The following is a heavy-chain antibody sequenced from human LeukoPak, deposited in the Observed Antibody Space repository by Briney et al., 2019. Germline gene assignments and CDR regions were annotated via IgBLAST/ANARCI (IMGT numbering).Heavy chain of an antibody. V-gene: IGHV1-69*01. CDR1: GGTFSSYA. Sequence: SVKVSCKASGGTFSSYAISWVRQAPGQGLEWMGGIIPIFVTANYAQKFQGRVTITADESTNTAYMELSSLRSEDTAVFYCATANRRRDGYNSGFWDYWGQGTLVTVSS. D-gene: IGHD5-24*01. CDR3: ATANRRRDGYNSGFWDY. J-gene: IGHJ4*02. CDR2: IIPIFVTA.